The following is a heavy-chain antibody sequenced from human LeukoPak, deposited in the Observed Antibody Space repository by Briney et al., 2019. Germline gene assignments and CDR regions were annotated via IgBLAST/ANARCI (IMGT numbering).Heavy chain of an antibody. J-gene: IGHJ2*01. D-gene: IGHD6-25*01. CDR1: GYSFTTYW. CDR3: ARAGLGGYSSGWYFDL. Sequence: GASLKISCKGSGYSFTTYWIGWVRQMPGKGLEWMGIIYPGDSDTRYSPSFQGQVTISADKSISTAYLQWSSLKASDTAMYFCARAGLGGYSSGWYFDLWGRGTLVTVSS. V-gene: IGHV5-51*01. CDR2: IYPGDSDT.